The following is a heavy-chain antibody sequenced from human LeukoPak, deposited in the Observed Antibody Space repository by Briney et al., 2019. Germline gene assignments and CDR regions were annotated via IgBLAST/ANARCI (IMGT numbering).Heavy chain of an antibody. CDR3: ASGPYGSGPGDAFDI. CDR1: GGSISSGDYY. Sequence: SETLSLTCTVSGGSISSGDYYWSWIRQPPGKGLEWIGYIYYSGSTYYNPSLKSRVTISVDTSKNQFSLKLSSVTAADTAVYYCASGPYGSGPGDAFDIWGQGTMVAVSS. CDR2: IYYSGST. J-gene: IGHJ3*02. V-gene: IGHV4-30-4*08. D-gene: IGHD3-10*01.